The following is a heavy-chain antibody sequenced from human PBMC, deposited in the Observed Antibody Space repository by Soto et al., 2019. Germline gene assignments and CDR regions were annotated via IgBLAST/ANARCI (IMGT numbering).Heavy chain of an antibody. CDR1: GCSFSCGSYC. CDR3: AVAMTTVTTYDY. V-gene: IGHV4-31*03. CDR2: ICYGGST. D-gene: IGHD4-17*01. Sequence: QVQLQESGPGLVKPSQTLSLTCTVSGCSFSCGSYCWSWIRQHPGKGLEWIGYICYGGSTYYNPSLKRRVTSSADTSKNPCSQKLSSVTAAETAVYYCAVAMTTVTTYDYWGQGTLVTVSS. J-gene: IGHJ4*02.